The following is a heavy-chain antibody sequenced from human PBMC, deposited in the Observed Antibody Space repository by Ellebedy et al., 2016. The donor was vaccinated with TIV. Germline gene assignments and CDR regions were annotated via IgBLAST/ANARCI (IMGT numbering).Heavy chain of an antibody. CDR3: AKGQSYCGGDCNHHYFDY. Sequence: GESLKISCVTSGFTFSIYWMSWVRQAPGKGLEWVANTDHDGRVKFYVDSVEGRFTISRDNAKNSLYLQMISLRDEDTAVYYCAKGQSYCGGDCNHHYFDYWGQGTLVTVSS. V-gene: IGHV3-7*03. J-gene: IGHJ4*02. D-gene: IGHD2-21*02. CDR1: GFTFSIYW. CDR2: TDHDGRVK.